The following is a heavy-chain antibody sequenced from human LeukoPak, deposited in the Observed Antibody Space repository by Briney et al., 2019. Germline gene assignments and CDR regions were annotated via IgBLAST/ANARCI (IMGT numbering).Heavy chain of an antibody. CDR1: GGSISSGSYY. CDR2: IYTSGST. CDR3: ARVRGIAVRDYYYYYYMDV. Sequence: SETLSVTCTVSGGSISSGSYYWSWIRQPAGKGLEWIGRIYTSGSTNYNPSLKSRVTISVDTSKNQFSLKLSSVTAADTAVYYCARVRGIAVRDYYYYYYMDVWGKGTTVTISS. J-gene: IGHJ6*03. D-gene: IGHD6-19*01. V-gene: IGHV4-61*02.